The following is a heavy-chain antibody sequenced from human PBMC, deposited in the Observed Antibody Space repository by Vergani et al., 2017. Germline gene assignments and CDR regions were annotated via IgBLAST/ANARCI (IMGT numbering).Heavy chain of an antibody. D-gene: IGHD2-15*01. CDR3: TRGYWSGGSCHNSNFDY. Sequence: EVQLVESGGGLVQPGRSLRLSCTASGFTFGGYAMSWFRQAPGKGLEWVGFIRSKASGGTTEYAASVTSRITISRDETKSIDYLQMNSLKSEDTAVYYCTRGYWSGGSCHNSNFDYWGQGTLVTVSS. V-gene: IGHV3-49*03. J-gene: IGHJ4*02. CDR2: IRSKASGGTT. CDR1: GFTFGGYA.